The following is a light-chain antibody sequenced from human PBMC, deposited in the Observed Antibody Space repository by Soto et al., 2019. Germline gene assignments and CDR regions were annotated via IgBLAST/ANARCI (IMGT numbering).Light chain of an antibody. V-gene: IGKV3-20*01. CDR3: HHYGNSLFT. CDR2: GAS. Sequence: EIVLTQSPGTLSLSPGEKATLSCRASQSVDRPYLAWHQQKPGQAPRLLIYGASNRATGIPDRFSGSVSGTDFTLTINRLEPEDFAVYYCHHYGNSLFTFGQGTKLEIK. CDR1: QSVDRPY. J-gene: IGKJ2*01.